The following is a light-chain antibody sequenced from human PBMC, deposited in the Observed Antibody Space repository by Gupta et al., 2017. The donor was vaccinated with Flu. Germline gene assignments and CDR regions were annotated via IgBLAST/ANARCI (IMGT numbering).Light chain of an antibody. Sequence: QSALTQPASVSGSPGQPITISCTGTSSDVGGYTYVSWYQQHPGKAPKLMIYEVSNRPSGVSNRFSGSKSGNTASLTISGLQAEDEADYYCSSYTSSSTLFGGGTKLTVL. CDR2: EVS. CDR3: SSYTSSSTL. J-gene: IGLJ2*01. CDR1: SSDVGGYTY. V-gene: IGLV2-14*01.